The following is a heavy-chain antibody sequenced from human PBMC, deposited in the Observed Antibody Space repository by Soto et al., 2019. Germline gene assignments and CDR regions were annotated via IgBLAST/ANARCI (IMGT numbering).Heavy chain of an antibody. D-gene: IGHD5-12*01. CDR2: IKQDGSQK. CDR3: ARPDGYNSIFDY. J-gene: IGHJ4*02. V-gene: IGHV3-7*02. Sequence: GGSLRLSCAASGFTFSNYWMSWVRQAPGRGLQWVANIKQDGSQKWYVDSVKGRFTISRGNAKKSLFLQMNSLRVEDTAVYYCARPDGYNSIFDYWGQGTLVTVSS. CDR1: GFTFSNYW.